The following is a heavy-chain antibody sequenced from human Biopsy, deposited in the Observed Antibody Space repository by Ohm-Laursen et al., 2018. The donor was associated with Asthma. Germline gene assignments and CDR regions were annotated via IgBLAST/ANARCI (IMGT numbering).Heavy chain of an antibody. Sequence: SVKVSCKASGYNFISFAIHWVRQAPGQRLEWMGWVNTGNGDTKYSQKFQGRVTITRDTSASTAYMELRSLRSEDTATYYCARTYYDFLTGQVKDVFGVWGQGTMVTVSS. D-gene: IGHD3-9*01. J-gene: IGHJ3*01. CDR2: VNTGNGDT. CDR3: ARTYYDFLTGQVKDVFGV. CDR1: GYNFISFA. V-gene: IGHV1-3*04.